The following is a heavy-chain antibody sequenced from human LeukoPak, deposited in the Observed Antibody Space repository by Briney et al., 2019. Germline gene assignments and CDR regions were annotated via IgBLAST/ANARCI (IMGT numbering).Heavy chain of an antibody. CDR1: GGSISIYY. J-gene: IGHJ5*02. CDR3: ARDWELGH. D-gene: IGHD1-1*01. Sequence: SETLSLTCTVSGGSISIYYWNWIRQPPGKGLEWIGNIQYSGSTNYNPSLKSRVTILLDTSKNQFSLKLNSVTAADTAVYYCARDWELGHWGQGTLVTVS. V-gene: IGHV4-59*01. CDR2: IQYSGST.